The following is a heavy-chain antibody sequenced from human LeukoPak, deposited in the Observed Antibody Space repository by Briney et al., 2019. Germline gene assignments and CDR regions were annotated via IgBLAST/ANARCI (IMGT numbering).Heavy chain of an antibody. CDR1: AYSISSDHS. Sequence: SETLSLTCSVSAYSISSDHSWGWIRQPPGKGLEWIANIYHSGSTYYNPSLKSRATVSVDTSKNQFSLKLSSVTAADTAVYYCARVDTSIVLTFDPWGQGTLVTVSS. CDR3: ARVDTSIVLTFDP. V-gene: IGHV4-38-2*02. D-gene: IGHD1-26*01. CDR2: IYHSGST. J-gene: IGHJ5*01.